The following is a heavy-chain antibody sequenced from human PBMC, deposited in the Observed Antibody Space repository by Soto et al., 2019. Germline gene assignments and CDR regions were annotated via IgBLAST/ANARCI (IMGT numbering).Heavy chain of an antibody. D-gene: IGHD2-2*01. J-gene: IGHJ6*03. Sequence: GASVKVSCKVSGYTLTELSMHWVRQAPGKGLEWMGGFDPEDGETIYAQKFQGRVTMTEDTSTDTAYMELSSLRSEDTAVYYFATKAPYCSSTSCYRTADYYYYMDVWGKGTTVTVSS. CDR3: ATKAPYCSSTSCYRTADYYYYMDV. CDR2: FDPEDGET. V-gene: IGHV1-24*01. CDR1: GYTLTELS.